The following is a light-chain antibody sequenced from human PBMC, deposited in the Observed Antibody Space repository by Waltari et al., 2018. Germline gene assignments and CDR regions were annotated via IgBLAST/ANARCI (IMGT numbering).Light chain of an antibody. V-gene: IGLV2-23*01. CDR2: EGA. J-gene: IGLJ3*02. CDR3: CSYADNRV. CDR1: SSNLASYTL. Sequence: QSALTQPASVSGSSGQSITISCTASSSNLASYTLVSWYQQHAGKPPKLIIYEGAKRPSVFSNRFSGSKSGNTASLTSSGLQAEDEADYYCCSYADNRVFGGGTKLTVL.